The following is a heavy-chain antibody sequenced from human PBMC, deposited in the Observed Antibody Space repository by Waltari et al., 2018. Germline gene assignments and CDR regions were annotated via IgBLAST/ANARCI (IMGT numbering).Heavy chain of an antibody. CDR1: GGTFSSYA. Sequence: QVQLVQSGAEVKKPGSSVKVSCKASGGTFSSYAISWVRQAPGQGLEWMGGMIPILGTANYAQKFQGRVTITTDESTSTAYMELSSLRSEDTAVYYCASYGYDYIWGSIDYWGQGTLVTVSS. J-gene: IGHJ4*02. CDR2: MIPILGTA. D-gene: IGHD3-16*01. CDR3: ASYGYDYIWGSIDY. V-gene: IGHV1-69*05.